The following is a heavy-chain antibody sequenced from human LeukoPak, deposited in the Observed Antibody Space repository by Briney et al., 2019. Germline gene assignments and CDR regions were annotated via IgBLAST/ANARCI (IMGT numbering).Heavy chain of an antibody. J-gene: IGHJ6*02. CDR3: AKGNALYYYYGMDV. CDR1: GFTFDDYA. Sequence: GGSLRLSCAASGFTFDDYAMHWVRQAPGKGLELVSLISGDGGSTYYADSVKGRFTISRDNSKNSLYLQMNSLRTEDTALYYCAKGNALYYYYGMDVWGQGTTVTVSS. CDR2: ISGDGGST. V-gene: IGHV3-43*02.